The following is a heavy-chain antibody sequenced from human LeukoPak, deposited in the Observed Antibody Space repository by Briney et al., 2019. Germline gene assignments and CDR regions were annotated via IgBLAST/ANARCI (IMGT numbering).Heavy chain of an antibody. D-gene: IGHD5-12*01. CDR3: ANTLSGDFDY. CDR1: GFTFSSSW. V-gene: IGHV3-7*01. Sequence: GGSLRLSCAASGFTFSSSWMSWVRQAPGKGLEWVANIKQDGSEKYYVDSVKGRFTISRDNAKNSLYLQMNSLRAEDTAVYYCANTLSGDFDYWGQGTLVTVSS. CDR2: IKQDGSEK. J-gene: IGHJ4*02.